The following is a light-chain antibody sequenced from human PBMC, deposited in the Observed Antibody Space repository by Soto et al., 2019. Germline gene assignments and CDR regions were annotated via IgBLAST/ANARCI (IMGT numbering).Light chain of an antibody. J-gene: IGLJ3*02. CDR1: SSNIGSTT. CDR2: NNN. CDR3: AAWYDSLNGVV. Sequence: QAVVTQPPSASGTPGQRVTIACSGSSSNIGSTTVKWYQQLPGRAPQLLIYNNNQRPSGVPDRFSGSKSGTSAALAISCLQSEDEADYYCAAWYDSLNGVVFGGGTKLTVL. V-gene: IGLV1-44*01.